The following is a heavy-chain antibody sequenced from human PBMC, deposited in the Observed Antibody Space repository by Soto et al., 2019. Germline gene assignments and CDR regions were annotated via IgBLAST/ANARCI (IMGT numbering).Heavy chain of an antibody. CDR1: GFTFSSYG. V-gene: IGHV3-33*01. CDR3: AREAALYCGGDCPAPKGYFDL. Sequence: GGSLRLSCAASGFTFSSYGMHWVRQAPGKGLGWVAVIWYDGSNKYYADSVKGRFTISRDNSKNTLYLQMNSLRAEDTAVYYCAREAALYCGGDCPAPKGYFDLWGRGTLVTVSS. J-gene: IGHJ2*01. D-gene: IGHD2-21*02. CDR2: IWYDGSNK.